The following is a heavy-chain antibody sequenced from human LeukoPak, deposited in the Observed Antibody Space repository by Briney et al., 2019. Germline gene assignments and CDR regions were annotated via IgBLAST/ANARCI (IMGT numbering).Heavy chain of an antibody. V-gene: IGHV4-59*01. Sequence: PSETLSLTCTVSGGSISNYYWSWIRQPPGKGLEWIGYISYSGSTNYNPSLKSRVTMSIDTSKNQFSLKLSSVTAADTAVYFCARGAGGLGIDYWGQGTLVSVSS. J-gene: IGHJ4*02. CDR2: ISYSGST. CDR1: GGSISNYY. D-gene: IGHD3-10*01. CDR3: ARGAGGLGIDY.